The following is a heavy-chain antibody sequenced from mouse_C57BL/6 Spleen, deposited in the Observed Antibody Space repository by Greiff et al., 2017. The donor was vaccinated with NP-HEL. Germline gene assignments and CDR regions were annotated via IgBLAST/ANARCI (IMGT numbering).Heavy chain of an antibody. CDR1: GYTFTSYW. D-gene: IGHD2-2*01. CDR3: ARGLPSWFAY. J-gene: IGHJ3*01. Sequence: QVQLQQPGAELVKPGASVKMSCKASGYTFTSYWLTWWKQRLGQGLEWIGDIFPGGGRTNYNEKFKSKATLTVDTSSRTAYMQLSSLTSEDSAVYYCARGLPSWFAYWGKGTLVTVSA. CDR2: IFPGGGRT. V-gene: IGHV1-55*01.